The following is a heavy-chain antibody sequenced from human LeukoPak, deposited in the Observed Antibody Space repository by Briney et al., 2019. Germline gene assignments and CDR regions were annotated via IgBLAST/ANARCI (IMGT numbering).Heavy chain of an antibody. CDR2: ISGSGGST. CDR1: GFTFSSYA. J-gene: IGHJ6*04. D-gene: IGHD6-25*01. V-gene: IGHV3-23*01. CDR3: AKGSEEDYYYYGMDV. Sequence: GGSLRLSCAASGFTFSSYAMSWVRQAPGKGLEWVSAISGSGGSTYYADSVKGRFTISRDNSKKTLYLQMNSLRAEDTAVYYCAKGSEEDYYYYGMDVWGKGTTVTVSS.